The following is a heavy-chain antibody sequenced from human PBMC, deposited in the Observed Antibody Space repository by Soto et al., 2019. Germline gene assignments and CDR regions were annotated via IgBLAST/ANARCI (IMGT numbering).Heavy chain of an antibody. V-gene: IGHV4-59*12. CDR3: ARARRPNYGGNSKLLDY. Sequence: SETLSLTCTVSGGTISSYDWSWIRQPPGKGLEWIGYIYYSGSTYYNPSLKSRVTISVDTSKNQFSLKLSSVTAADTAVYYCARARRPNYGGNSKLLDYWGQGTLVTVSS. CDR1: GGTISSYD. D-gene: IGHD4-17*01. J-gene: IGHJ4*02. CDR2: IYYSGST.